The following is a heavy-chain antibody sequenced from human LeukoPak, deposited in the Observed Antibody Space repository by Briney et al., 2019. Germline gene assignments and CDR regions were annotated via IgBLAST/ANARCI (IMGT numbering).Heavy chain of an antibody. D-gene: IGHD2-15*01. CDR3: AREGGYCSGGSCYSDWYMDV. Sequence: GASVKVSCKASGGTFSSYAISWVRQAPGQGLEWMGGIIPIFGTANYAQKFQGRVTITADESTSTAYMELSSLRSEDTAVYYCAREGGYCSGGSCYSDWYMDVWGKGTTVTISS. J-gene: IGHJ6*03. V-gene: IGHV1-69*13. CDR1: GGTFSSYA. CDR2: IIPIFGTA.